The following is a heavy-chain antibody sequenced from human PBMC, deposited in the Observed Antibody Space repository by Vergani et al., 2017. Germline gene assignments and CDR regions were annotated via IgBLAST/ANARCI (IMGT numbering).Heavy chain of an antibody. V-gene: IGHV1-18*01. CDR3: AVDSSGYYVSLGGAFDI. CDR2: ISAYNGNT. D-gene: IGHD3-22*01. J-gene: IGHJ3*02. CDR1: GYTFTSYG. Sequence: QVQLVQSGAEVKKPGASVKVSCKASGYTFTSYGISWVRQAPGQGLEWMGWISAYNGNTNYAQKLQGRVTMTTDTSTSTAYMELRGLRSDDTAVYDCAVDSSGYYVSLGGAFDIWGQGTMVSGAS.